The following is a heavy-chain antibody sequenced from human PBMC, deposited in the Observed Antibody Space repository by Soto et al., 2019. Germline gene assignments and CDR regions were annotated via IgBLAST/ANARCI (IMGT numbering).Heavy chain of an antibody. D-gene: IGHD7-27*01. Sequence: ETLSLTCTVSGGSISSYYWSWIRQPPGKGLEWIGYIYYSGSTNYNPSLKSRVTISVDTSKNQFSLKLSSVTAADTAVYYCARRWGRTLDYWGQGTLVTVSS. CDR2: IYYSGST. V-gene: IGHV4-59*08. J-gene: IGHJ4*02. CDR3: ARRWGRTLDY. CDR1: GGSISSYY.